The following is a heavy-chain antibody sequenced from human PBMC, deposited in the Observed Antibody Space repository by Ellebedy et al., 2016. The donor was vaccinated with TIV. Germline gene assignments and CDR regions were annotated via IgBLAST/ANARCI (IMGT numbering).Heavy chain of an antibody. Sequence: ASVKVSCKASGYTFSSYGISWVRQAPGQGPERMGWISAYTGNTDYAQKFQGRVTMTTDTSTSTAYMELRNLRSDDTAVFYCARDMVQGMVARYLWFDFWGQGTLVTVSS. CDR3: ARDMVQGMVARYLWFDF. CDR1: GYTFSSYG. D-gene: IGHD5-12*01. V-gene: IGHV1-18*01. J-gene: IGHJ4*02. CDR2: ISAYTGNT.